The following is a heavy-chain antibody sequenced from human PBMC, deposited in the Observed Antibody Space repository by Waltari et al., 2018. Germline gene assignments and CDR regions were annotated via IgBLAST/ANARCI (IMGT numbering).Heavy chain of an antibody. CDR2: INSDGGST. D-gene: IGHD1-7*01. CDR3: AELSSSAFHI. V-gene: IGHV3-74*01. Sequence: EVQLVESGGGLVQPGGSLRLSCAASGFTFSSYWMHWVRQAPGKGLAWVSRINSDGGSTSYADSVMGRFTISRDNAKNTLYLQMNSLSVDDTAVYYCAELSSSAFHIWGQGTMVTVSS. J-gene: IGHJ3*02. CDR1: GFTFSSYW.